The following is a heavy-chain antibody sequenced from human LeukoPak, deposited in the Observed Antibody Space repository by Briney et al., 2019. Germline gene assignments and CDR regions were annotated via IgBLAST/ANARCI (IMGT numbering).Heavy chain of an antibody. V-gene: IGHV4-4*02. CDR1: GGSISSSNW. CDR2: IYHSGST. Sequence: SETLSLTCAVSGGSISSSNWWSWVRQPPGKGLEWIGEIYHSGSTNYNPSLKSRVTMSVDTSKNRFSLILSSVTAADTAVFYCARGRRRQYYFDYWGQGTLVTVSS. CDR3: ARGRRRQYYFDY. J-gene: IGHJ4*02.